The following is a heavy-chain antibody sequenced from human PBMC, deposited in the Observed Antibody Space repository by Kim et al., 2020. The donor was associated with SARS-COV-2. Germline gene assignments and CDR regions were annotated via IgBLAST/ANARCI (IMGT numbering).Heavy chain of an antibody. J-gene: IGHJ4*02. CDR3: AKAIRGSSSY. Sequence: GGSLRLSCAASGFTFSNYWMTWVRQAPGKGLEWVATINPDGSLRYYADSVKGRFTISRDNATNTLYLQMSSLRADDTAVYYCAKAIRGSSSYWGPGTLVT. CDR2: INPDGSLR. CDR1: GFTFSNYW. D-gene: IGHD2-15*01. V-gene: IGHV3-7*01.